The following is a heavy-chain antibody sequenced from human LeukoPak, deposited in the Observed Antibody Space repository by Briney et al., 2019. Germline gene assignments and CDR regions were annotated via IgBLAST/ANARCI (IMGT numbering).Heavy chain of an antibody. D-gene: IGHD5-24*01. Sequence: AASVKVSCKASGYTFTSYGISWARQAPGQGLEWMGWISAYNGNTNNAQKFQGRVTMTTDTSTRTSYMELRSLRSDDTAVYYCARGLQENLAWLQAFSAFDIWGQGTMVTISS. V-gene: IGHV1-18*01. CDR3: ARGLQENLAWLQAFSAFDI. CDR2: ISAYNGNT. J-gene: IGHJ3*02. CDR1: GYTFTSYG.